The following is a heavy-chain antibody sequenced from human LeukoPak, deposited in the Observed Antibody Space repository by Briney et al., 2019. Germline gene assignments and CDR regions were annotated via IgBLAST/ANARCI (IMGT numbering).Heavy chain of an antibody. CDR1: GYTFTGYY. D-gene: IGHD6-19*01. J-gene: IGHJ4*02. CDR3: ARSPYSSGWYSSFFDY. Sequence: ASVKVSCKASGYTFTGYYMHWVRQAPGQGLEWMGWINPNSGGTNYAQKFQGWVTMTRDTSISTVYMELSRLRSDDTAVYYCARSPYSSGWYSSFFDYWGQGTLVTVSS. CDR2: INPNSGGT. V-gene: IGHV1-2*04.